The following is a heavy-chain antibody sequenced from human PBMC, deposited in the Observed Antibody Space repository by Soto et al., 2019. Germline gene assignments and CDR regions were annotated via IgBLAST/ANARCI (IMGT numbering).Heavy chain of an antibody. CDR1: GYIFTSYY. CDR2: INPFDGSR. D-gene: IGHD3-10*01. J-gene: IGHJ4*01. Sequence: ASVKVSSQASGYIFTSYYIHWVRQAPGQGLEWMGWINPFDGSRMFAQSFQGRVTMTRDTSTSTVYMEVSSLRSEDTAVYYCSRVDPGETSPFDRWGQ. CDR3: SRVDPGETSPFDR. V-gene: IGHV1-46*03.